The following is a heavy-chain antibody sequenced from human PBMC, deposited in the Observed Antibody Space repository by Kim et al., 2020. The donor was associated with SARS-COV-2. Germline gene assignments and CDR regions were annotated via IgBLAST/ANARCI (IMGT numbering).Heavy chain of an antibody. CDR2: ISYDGSNK. CDR1: GFTFSSYG. Sequence: GGSLRLSCAASGFTFSSYGMHWVRQAPGKGLEWVAVISYDGSNKYYADSVKGRFTISRDNSKNTLYLQMNSLRAEDTAVYYCSGSRPAFDIWGQGTMVTVSS. CDR3: SGSRPAFDI. J-gene: IGHJ3*02. V-gene: IGHV3-30*03. D-gene: IGHD1-26*01.